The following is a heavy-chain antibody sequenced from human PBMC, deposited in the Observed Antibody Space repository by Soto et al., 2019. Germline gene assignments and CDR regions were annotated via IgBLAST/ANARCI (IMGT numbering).Heavy chain of an antibody. CDR2: IRSKSNDYAT. J-gene: IGHJ5*02. CDR1: GFSFSDSA. V-gene: IGHV3-73*01. D-gene: IGHD2-21*02. CDR3: ARPDSGLYCCGDCYLYSWFDP. Sequence: GGSLRLSCAASGFSFSDSAMHWVRQASGKGLEWVGRIRSKSNDYATRYAASVKGRFTISRDDSKNTAYLEMNNVKAEDAAVYYCARPDSGLYCCGDCYLYSWFDPCGQGTTVTVSS.